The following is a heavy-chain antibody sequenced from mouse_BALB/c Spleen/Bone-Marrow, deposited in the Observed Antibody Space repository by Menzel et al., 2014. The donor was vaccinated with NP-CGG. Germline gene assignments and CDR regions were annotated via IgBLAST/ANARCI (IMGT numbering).Heavy chain of an antibody. D-gene: IGHD1-1*01. CDR2: IWAGGST. Sequence: QVQLKDSGPGLVAPSRSLSITCTVSGFSLTSYGVHWVRQPPGKVLEWLGVIWAGGSTNYNSALMSQLSISKDNSKSQVFLKMNSLQTDDTAMYYCARGSYYEGAMDYWVQGTSVTVSS. J-gene: IGHJ4*01. V-gene: IGHV2-9*02. CDR3: ARGSYYEGAMDY. CDR1: GFSLTSYG.